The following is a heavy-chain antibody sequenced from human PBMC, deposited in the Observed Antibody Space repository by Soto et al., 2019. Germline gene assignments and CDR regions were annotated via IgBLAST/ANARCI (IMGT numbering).Heavy chain of an antibody. CDR3: AKGDNLGPKTGYAFDP. J-gene: IGHJ5*02. Sequence: PSQTLSLTCAISGDSVSSNPASWNWIRQSPSSGLEWLGRTYFRSKWYNDYAVSVKSRIILNPDTSNNQFSLQLNSVTPEDTAVYFCAKGDNLGPKTGYAFDPWGQGIMVTVSS. CDR2: TYFRSKWYN. V-gene: IGHV6-1*01. CDR1: GDSVSSNPAS. D-gene: IGHD5-12*01.